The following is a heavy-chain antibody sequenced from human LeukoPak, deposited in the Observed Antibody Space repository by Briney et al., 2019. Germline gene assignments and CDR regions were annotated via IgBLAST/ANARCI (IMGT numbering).Heavy chain of an antibody. J-gene: IGHJ4*02. Sequence: GGSLRLSCAASGFTFSSYGMHWVRQAPGKGLEWVAFIRYDGSNKYYADSVKGRFTISRDNSKNTLYLQMNSLRAEDTAVYYCARVRGIEDYYDSGSIDYWGQGTLATVSS. D-gene: IGHD3-22*01. CDR2: IRYDGSNK. CDR1: GFTFSSYG. CDR3: ARVRGIEDYYDSGSIDY. V-gene: IGHV3-30*02.